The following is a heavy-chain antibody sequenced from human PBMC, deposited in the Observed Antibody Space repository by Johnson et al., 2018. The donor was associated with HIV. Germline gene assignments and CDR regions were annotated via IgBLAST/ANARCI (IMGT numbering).Heavy chain of an antibody. CDR1: GFTFSSYA. D-gene: IGHD3-22*01. J-gene: IGHJ3*02. Sequence: VQLVESGGGLVQPWGSLRLSCAASGFTFSSYAMSWVRQAPGKGLEWVSAISGSGGSTYYADSVKGRFTISRDNSKNTLYLQMNSLRAEDTAVYYCAKSRNYYDSSGLYDAFDIWGQGTMVTVSS. V-gene: IGHV3-23*04. CDR3: AKSRNYYDSSGLYDAFDI. CDR2: ISGSGGST.